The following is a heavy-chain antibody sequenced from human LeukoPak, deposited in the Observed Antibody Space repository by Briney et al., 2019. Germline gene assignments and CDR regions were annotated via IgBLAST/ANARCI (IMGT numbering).Heavy chain of an antibody. CDR2: ISAYNGNT. J-gene: IGHJ4*02. D-gene: IGHD5-18*01. CDR3: ARGLYSYGPTACFDY. CDR1: GYTFTSYG. V-gene: IGHV1-18*01. Sequence: ASVKVSCKASGYTFTSYGISWVRQAPGQGLEWMGWISAYNGNTNYAQKLQGRVTMTTDTSTSTAYMELRSLRSDDTAVYYCARGLYSYGPTACFDYWGQGTLVTVSS.